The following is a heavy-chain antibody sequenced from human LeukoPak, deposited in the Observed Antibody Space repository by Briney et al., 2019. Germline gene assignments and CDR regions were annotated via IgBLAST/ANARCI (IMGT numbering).Heavy chain of an antibody. CDR2: ISWNSGSV. J-gene: IGHJ4*02. V-gene: IGHV3-9*01. CDR1: GFTFDDYA. CDR3: ARAPDSSGPFDY. D-gene: IGHD3-22*01. Sequence: PGGSLRLSCAASGFTFDDYAMHWVRQAPGKGLEWVSGISWNSGSVGYADSVKGRFTISRDNAKNSLYLQMNSLRAEDTAVYYCARAPDSSGPFDYWGQGTLVTVSS.